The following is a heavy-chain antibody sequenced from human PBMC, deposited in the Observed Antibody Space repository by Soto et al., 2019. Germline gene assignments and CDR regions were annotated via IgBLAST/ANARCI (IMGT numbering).Heavy chain of an antibody. D-gene: IGHD3-16*01. V-gene: IGHV2-5*01. CDR2: IYWNDDK. CDR3: AHSPWGAAPDC. CDR1: GFSVSARGVG. Sequence: SGPTLVNPTQTLTLTCALSGFSVSARGVGVGWIRQPPGKALEWLAIIYWNDDKLYRPSLQSRLTITKDTSKNQVVLTMTNMDPVDTATYYCAHSPWGAAPDCWGQGTPVTVSS. J-gene: IGHJ4*02.